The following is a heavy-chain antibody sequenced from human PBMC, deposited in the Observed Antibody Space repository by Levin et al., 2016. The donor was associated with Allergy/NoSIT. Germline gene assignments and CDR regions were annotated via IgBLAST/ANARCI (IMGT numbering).Heavy chain of an antibody. CDR2: LVVVVGTI. J-gene: IGHJ4*02. D-gene: IGHD3-3*01. CDR1: GFTFSSYS. V-gene: IGHV3-48*01. Sequence: LSLTCAASGFTFSSYSMNWVRQAPGKGLDGFHTLVVVVGTIYYADSVKGRFTISRDNSKNTVFLQMDSLRVEDTAVYFCARGSDDFWSGFSYGGLMDSWGQGILVTVSS. CDR3: ARGSDDFWSGFSYGGLMDS.